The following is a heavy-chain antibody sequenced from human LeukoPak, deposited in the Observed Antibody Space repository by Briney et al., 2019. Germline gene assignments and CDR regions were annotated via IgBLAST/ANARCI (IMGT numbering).Heavy chain of an antibody. V-gene: IGHV3-74*01. Sequence: GGSLRLSCAASGFTFSHYWMHWVRQAPGEGLVWVSRITSDGTSTTDADSVKGRFTISRDNAKNTVYLQMNSLRAEDTAVYYCARGGPTGEFDYWGQGTLVTVSS. D-gene: IGHD1-26*01. CDR3: ARGGPTGEFDY. CDR2: ITSDGTST. J-gene: IGHJ4*02. CDR1: GFTFSHYW.